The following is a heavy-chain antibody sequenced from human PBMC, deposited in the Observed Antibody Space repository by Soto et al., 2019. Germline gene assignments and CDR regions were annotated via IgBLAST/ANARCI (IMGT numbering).Heavy chain of an antibody. V-gene: IGHV3-13*01. CDR3: ARGRSPFSRLGGMDV. D-gene: IGHD2-2*01. J-gene: IGHJ6*02. CDR2: IGTAGDT. CDR1: GFTFSSYD. Sequence: EVQLVESGGGLVQPGGSLRLSCAASGFTFSSYDMHWVRQATGKGLEWVSAIGTAGDTYYPGSVKGRFTISRENAKDSLYLQMNSLRAGDTAVYYCARGRSPFSRLGGMDVWGQGTTVTVSS.